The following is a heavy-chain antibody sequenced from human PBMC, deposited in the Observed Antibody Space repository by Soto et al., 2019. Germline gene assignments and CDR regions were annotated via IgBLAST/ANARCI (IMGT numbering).Heavy chain of an antibody. D-gene: IGHD1-26*01. J-gene: IGHJ4*02. CDR3: VRDGVGATVSFGYLDY. Sequence: GGSLRLSCVGSGYNVKIDGMHWVRQAPGKGPEWLAIIRHDGSNIHYADAVKGRFTISRDNSKDTLYLQMNSLRAEDTAVYYCVRDGVGATVSFGYLDYWGQGTLVTVSS. CDR1: GYNVKIDG. V-gene: IGHV3-33*01. CDR2: IRHDGSNI.